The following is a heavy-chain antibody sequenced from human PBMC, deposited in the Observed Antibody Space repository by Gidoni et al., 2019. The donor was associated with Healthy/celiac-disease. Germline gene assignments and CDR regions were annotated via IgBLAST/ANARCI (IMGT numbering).Heavy chain of an antibody. CDR2: IYYSGST. CDR1: GGSISSSSYY. CDR3: ARRDFWSGCLDY. Sequence: QLQLQESGPGLVKPSETLSLTCTVSGGSISSSSYYWGWIRQPPGKGLEWIGSIYYSGSTYYSPSLKSRVTISVDTSKNQFSLKLSSVTAADTAVYYSARRDFWSGCLDYWGQGTLVTVSS. V-gene: IGHV4-39*01. D-gene: IGHD3-3*01. J-gene: IGHJ4*02.